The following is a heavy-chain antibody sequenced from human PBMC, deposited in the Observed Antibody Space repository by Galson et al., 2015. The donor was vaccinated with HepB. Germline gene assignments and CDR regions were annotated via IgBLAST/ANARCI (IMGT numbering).Heavy chain of an antibody. CDR1: GLTVSSHY. D-gene: IGHD1-7*01. CDR3: SRGGLAGTNGAYGMDV. CDR2: IYRSGDT. V-gene: IGHV3-53*01. Sequence: SLRLSCAASGLTVSSHYMSWVRQAPGKRLEWVSVIYRSGDTVYADSVKGRFSISRDNSKNTVYLQMNSLRVEDTAVYYCSRGGLAGTNGAYGMDVWGQGTTVTVS. J-gene: IGHJ6*02.